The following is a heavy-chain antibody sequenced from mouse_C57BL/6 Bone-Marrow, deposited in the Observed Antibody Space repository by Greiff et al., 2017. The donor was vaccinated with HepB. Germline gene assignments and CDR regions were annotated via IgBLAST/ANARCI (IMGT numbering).Heavy chain of an antibody. CDR1: GYTFTSYW. V-gene: IGHV1-53*01. CDR2: INPSNGGT. Sequence: QVQLQQPGTELVKPGASVKLSCKASGYTFTSYWMHWVKQRPGQGLEWIGNINPSNGGTNYNEKFKSKATLTVDKSSSTAYMQLSSLTSEDSAVYDCARSGYYGSRWFAYWGQGTLVTVSA. D-gene: IGHD1-1*01. J-gene: IGHJ3*01. CDR3: ARSGYYGSRWFAY.